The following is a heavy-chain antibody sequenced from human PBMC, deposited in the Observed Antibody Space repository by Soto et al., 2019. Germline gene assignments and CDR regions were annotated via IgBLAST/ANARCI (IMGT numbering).Heavy chain of an antibody. J-gene: IGHJ3*02. Sequence: QVQLVESGGCVVQPGRSLRLSCAASGFTFSSYGMHWVRQAPGKGLEWVAVIWYDGSNKYYADSVKGRFTISRDNSKNTLYLQMNSLRAEDTAVYYCARDRSLVMLDAFDIWGQGTMVTVSS. CDR3: ARDRSLVMLDAFDI. CDR2: IWYDGSNK. CDR1: GFTFSSYG. D-gene: IGHD2-21*01. V-gene: IGHV3-33*01.